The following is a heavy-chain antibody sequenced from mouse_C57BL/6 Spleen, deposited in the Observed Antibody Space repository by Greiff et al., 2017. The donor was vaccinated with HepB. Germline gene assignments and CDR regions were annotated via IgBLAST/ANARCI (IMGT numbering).Heavy chain of an antibody. J-gene: IGHJ4*01. CDR1: GYTFTSYW. CDR3: ARATAQAWGAMDY. V-gene: IGHV1-55*01. Sequence: QVQLQQPGAELVKPGASVKMSCKASGYTFTSYWITWVKQRPGQGLEWIGDIYPGSGSTNYNEKFKSKATLTVDTSSSTAYMQLSSLTSEDSAVYYCARATAQAWGAMDYWGQGTSVTVSS. D-gene: IGHD3-2*02. CDR2: IYPGSGST.